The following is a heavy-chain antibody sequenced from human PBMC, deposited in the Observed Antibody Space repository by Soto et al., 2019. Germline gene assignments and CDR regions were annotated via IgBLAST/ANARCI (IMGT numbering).Heavy chain of an antibody. CDR2: IDYSGST. V-gene: IGHV4-30-4*01. Sequence: QVQLQESGPGLVKPSQTLSLTCTVSGGSISSGDYYWSWIRQPPGKALEWIGYIDYSGSTYYNPPLKTRFTISVDTSKNQFSLKLSSVTAADTAVYYCASASPVVTDVWGQGTTVTVSS. D-gene: IGHD5-18*01. J-gene: IGHJ6*02. CDR3: ASASPVVTDV. CDR1: GGSISSGDYY.